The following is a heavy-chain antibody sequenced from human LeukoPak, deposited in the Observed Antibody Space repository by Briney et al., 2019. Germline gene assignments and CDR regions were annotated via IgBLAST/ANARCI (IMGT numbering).Heavy chain of an antibody. Sequence: PGGSLRLSCAASGFTFSSYGMSWVRQAPGKGLEWVSAISGSGGSTYFADSVKGRFTISRDNSRNTLYLQMNSLRAEDTAVYYCAKGTILLWFGELLEAGYFDYWGQGTLVTVSS. CDR2: ISGSGGST. V-gene: IGHV3-23*01. CDR3: AKGTILLWFGELLEAGYFDY. CDR1: GFTFSSYG. D-gene: IGHD3-10*01. J-gene: IGHJ4*02.